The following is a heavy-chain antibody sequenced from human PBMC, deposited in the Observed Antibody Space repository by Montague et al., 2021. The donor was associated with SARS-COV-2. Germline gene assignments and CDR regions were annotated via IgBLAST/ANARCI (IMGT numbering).Heavy chain of an antibody. D-gene: IGHD3-22*01. CDR3: ARKTRGWLSRPPYKYYFDY. CDR2: INHSGST. V-gene: IGHV4-34*01. Sequence: SETRSLTCAVYGGSFSGYYWSWIRQPPGKGLEWIGEINHSGSTNYNPSLKSRVTISVDTSKNQFSLKLSSVTAADTAVYYWARKTRGWLSRPPYKYYFDYWGQGTLVTVSS. CDR1: GGSFSGYY. J-gene: IGHJ4*02.